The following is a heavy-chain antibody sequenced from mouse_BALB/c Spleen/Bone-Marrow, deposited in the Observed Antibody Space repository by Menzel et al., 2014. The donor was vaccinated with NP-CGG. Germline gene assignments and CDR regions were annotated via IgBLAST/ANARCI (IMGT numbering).Heavy chain of an antibody. CDR3: VRQDYDYPMDY. J-gene: IGHJ4*01. Sequence: DVKLVESGGGLVQPKGSLKPSCAASGFTFNIYAMNWVRQAPRKGLEWVARISSKSTNYTTCHADSVKDRFTISSDDSQSMLYLQMNSLKTEDTAIYYCVRQDYDYPMDYWGQGTSVTVSP. V-gene: IGHV10-1*01. CDR2: ISSKSTNYTT. CDR1: GFTFNIYA. D-gene: IGHD2-4*01.